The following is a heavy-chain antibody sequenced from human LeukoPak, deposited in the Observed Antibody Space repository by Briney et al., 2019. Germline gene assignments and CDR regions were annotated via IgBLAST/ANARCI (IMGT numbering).Heavy chain of an antibody. Sequence: GGSLRLSCSASGFTFSSYAMHWVRQASGKGLEWVAVISYDGSNKYYADSVKGRFTISRDNSKNTLYLQMNSLRAEDTAVYYCARDRRRDFDYWGQGTLVTVSS. CDR3: ARDRRRDFDY. CDR1: GFTFSSYA. V-gene: IGHV3-30-3*01. CDR2: ISYDGSNK. J-gene: IGHJ4*02.